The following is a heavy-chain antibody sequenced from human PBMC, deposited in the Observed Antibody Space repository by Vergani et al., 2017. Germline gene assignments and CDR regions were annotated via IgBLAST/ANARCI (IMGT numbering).Heavy chain of an antibody. J-gene: IGHJ4*02. D-gene: IGHD5-12*01. CDR2: ISSSSSYI. V-gene: IGHV3-21*01. Sequence: EVQLVESGGGLVKRGGSLRLSCAASGFTFSSYSMNWVRQAPGKGLEWVSSISSSSSYIHYSDSLKGRFTISRDNAKSSLYLQMNSLRVDDTAVYYCARESQNDIVATVANFDWGQGTLVTVSS. CDR3: ARESQNDIVATVANFD. CDR1: GFTFSSYS.